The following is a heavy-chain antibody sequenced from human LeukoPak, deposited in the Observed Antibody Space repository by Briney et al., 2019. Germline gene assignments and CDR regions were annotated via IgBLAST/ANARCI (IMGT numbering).Heavy chain of an antibody. CDR2: INHSGST. D-gene: IGHD6-19*01. V-gene: IGHV4-34*01. CDR3: ARGAAVAGTYWYFDL. CDR1: GGSLSGYY. J-gene: IGHJ2*01. Sequence: SETLSLTCAVYGGSLSGYYWNWIRQPPGQGLEWIGEINHSGSTDYNPSLKSRVTISVDTSKNQFSLKPNSVTAADTAVYYCARGAAVAGTYWYFDLWGRGTLVTVSS.